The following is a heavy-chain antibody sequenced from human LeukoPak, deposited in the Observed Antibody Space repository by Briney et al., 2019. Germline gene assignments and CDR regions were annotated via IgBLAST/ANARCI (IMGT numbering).Heavy chain of an antibody. J-gene: IGHJ6*03. CDR3: ARHPGYGDYVVYYYYYMDV. Sequence: PSETLSLTCTVSGGSISSSRYYWGWIRQPPGKGLEWIGSIYYSGSTYYNPSLKSRVTISVDASKNQFSLKLSSVTAADTAVYYCARHPGYGDYVVYYYYYMDVWGKGTTVTVSS. V-gene: IGHV4-39*01. CDR1: GGSISSSRYY. CDR2: IYYSGST. D-gene: IGHD4-17*01.